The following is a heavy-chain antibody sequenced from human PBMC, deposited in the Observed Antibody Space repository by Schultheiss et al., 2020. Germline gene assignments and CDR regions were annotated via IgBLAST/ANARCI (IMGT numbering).Heavy chain of an antibody. J-gene: IGHJ6*02. CDR2: INHSGST. CDR3: ARDYYGMDV. V-gene: IGHV4-34*01. Sequence: SETLSLTCAVYGGSFSGYYWSWIRQPPGKGLEWIGEINHSGSTNYNPSLKSRVTISVDTSKNQFSLKLSSVTAADTAVYYCARDYYGMDVWGQGTTVTVSS. CDR1: GGSFSGYY.